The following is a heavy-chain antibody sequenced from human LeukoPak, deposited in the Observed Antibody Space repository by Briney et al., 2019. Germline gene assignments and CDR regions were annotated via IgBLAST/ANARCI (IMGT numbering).Heavy chain of an antibody. CDR3: ARDPVGVRYSSGPGAKFDY. J-gene: IGHJ4*02. CDR2: ISDRSGHI. Sequence: GGSLRLSCATAGPSITTYMMNWVREAPGKGLEWVSSISDRSGHIYYADSVKGRFTISRDNAKNSLSLQMNSLRAEDTAVYYCARDPVGVRYSSGPGAKFDYWGQGTLVTVSS. CDR1: GPSITTYM. D-gene: IGHD6-19*01. V-gene: IGHV3-21*01.